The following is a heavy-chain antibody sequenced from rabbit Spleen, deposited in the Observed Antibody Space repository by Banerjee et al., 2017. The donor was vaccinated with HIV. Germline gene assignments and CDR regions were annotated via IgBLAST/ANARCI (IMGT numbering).Heavy chain of an antibody. V-gene: IGHV1S47*01. D-gene: IGHD2-1*01. CDR3: VRDLGYDDDSEKGYFNL. Sequence: QELLVEAGGGLVKPEGSLKLSCTSAGVSFSNNAVRCWVRQAPGKGLEWIGYSDPIFGRTCYASWVDGSFTNSSHNAQNALYMPLTRLTAADTAAYFCVRDLGYDDDSEKGYFNLWGPGTLVTVS. CDR1: GVSFSNNA. CDR2: SDPIFGRT. J-gene: IGHJ4*01.